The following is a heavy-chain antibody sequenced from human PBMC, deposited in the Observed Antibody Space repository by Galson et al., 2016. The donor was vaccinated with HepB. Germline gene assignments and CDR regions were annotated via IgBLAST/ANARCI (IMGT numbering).Heavy chain of an antibody. Sequence: YTFTGYYMHWVRQAPGQGLEWMGWINPNSGATNYAQKFQGWVTLTRDTSISTDYMDLRRLTSDDTAVYYCARGGPIVEVVAATRNWFDSWGQGTLVTVSS. D-gene: IGHD2-15*01. J-gene: IGHJ5*01. V-gene: IGHV1-2*04. CDR3: ARGGPIVEVVAATRNWFDS. CDR2: INPNSGAT. CDR1: YTFTGYY.